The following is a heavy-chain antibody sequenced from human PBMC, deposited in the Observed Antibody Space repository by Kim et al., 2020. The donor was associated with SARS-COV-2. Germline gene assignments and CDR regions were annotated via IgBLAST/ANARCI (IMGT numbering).Heavy chain of an antibody. V-gene: IGHV1-46*01. D-gene: IGHD1-26*01. Sequence: ASVKVSCKASGYTFTSYYMHWVRQAPGQGLEWMGIINPSGGSTSYAQKFQGRVTMTRDTSTSTVYMELSSLRSEDTAVYYCARTGGAGHGRHDAFDIWGQGTMVTVSS. CDR1: GYTFTSYY. CDR2: INPSGGST. CDR3: ARTGGAGHGRHDAFDI. J-gene: IGHJ3*02.